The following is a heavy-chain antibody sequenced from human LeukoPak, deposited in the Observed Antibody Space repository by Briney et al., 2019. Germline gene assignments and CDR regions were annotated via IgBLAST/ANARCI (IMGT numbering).Heavy chain of an antibody. CDR1: GFTFSSYA. V-gene: IGHV3-23*01. D-gene: IGHD3-22*01. CDR2: INGSGGST. CDR3: AKDCYGSSGYCLEDY. J-gene: IGHJ4*02. Sequence: GASLRLSCAASGFTFSSYAMRWVRQAPGKGLEWVSPINGSGGSTYYADSVKGRFTISRDNSKNTLYLQMNSLRAEDTAVYYCAKDCYGSSGYCLEDYWGQGTLVTVSS.